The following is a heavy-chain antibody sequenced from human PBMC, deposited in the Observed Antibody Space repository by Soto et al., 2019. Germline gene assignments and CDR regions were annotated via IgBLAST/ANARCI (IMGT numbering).Heavy chain of an antibody. Sequence: QVQLVESGGGVVQPGRSLRLSCAASGIIFHTYGMHWVRQAPGKGLEWVAVISHDGSTIYYADSGKGRFTNSRNNSNNTLFLQMSSLRAEDTAVYYCAQPVQENVYHYDIWYFDLWGRGTLVTVSS. CDR1: GIIFHTYG. CDR3: AQPVQENVYHYDIWYFDL. J-gene: IGHJ2*01. V-gene: IGHV3-30*18. D-gene: IGHD3-9*01. CDR2: ISHDGSTI.